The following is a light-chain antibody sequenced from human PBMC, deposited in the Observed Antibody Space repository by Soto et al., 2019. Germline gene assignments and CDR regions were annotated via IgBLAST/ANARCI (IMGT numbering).Light chain of an antibody. CDR2: WAS. V-gene: IGKV4-1*01. CDR1: QSVFYSPNNKNY. CDR3: QQYYSNPPLFT. J-gene: IGKJ3*01. Sequence: DIVMTQSPDSLAVSLGERATINCRSSQSVFYSPNNKNYLAWYQQKPGQPPKLLLSWASTRESGVPDRFRGSGSGTDFALTISSLQAEDVAVYYCQQYYSNPPLFTFGPGTKVDIK.